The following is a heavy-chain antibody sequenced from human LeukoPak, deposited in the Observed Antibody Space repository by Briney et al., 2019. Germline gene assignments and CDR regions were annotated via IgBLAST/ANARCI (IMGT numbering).Heavy chain of an antibody. D-gene: IGHD3-10*01. CDR2: IYYSGST. J-gene: IGHJ4*02. V-gene: IGHV4-59*08. CDR3: ARQGGSGSYDYFDY. CDR1: GGSISSYY. Sequence: SETLSLTCTVSGGSISSYYWSWIRQPPGKGLEWIGYIYYSGSTNYNPSLKSRVTISADTSKNQFSLKLSSVTAADTAVYYCARQGGSGSYDYFDYWGQGTLVTVSS.